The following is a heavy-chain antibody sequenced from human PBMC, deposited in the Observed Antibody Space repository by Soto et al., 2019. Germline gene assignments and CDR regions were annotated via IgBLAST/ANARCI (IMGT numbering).Heavy chain of an antibody. CDR2: IYYSGST. J-gene: IGHJ6*02. Sequence: QVQLQESGPGLVKPSQTLSLTCTVSGGSISSGGYYWSWIRQHPGKGLEWIGYIYYSGSTYYNPSLKSRVTISVDTSKNQFSLKLRSVTAADTAVYYCARMSEYCSGGSCYLWYGMDVWGQGTTVTVSS. CDR1: GGSISSGGYY. CDR3: ARMSEYCSGGSCYLWYGMDV. D-gene: IGHD2-15*01. V-gene: IGHV4-31*03.